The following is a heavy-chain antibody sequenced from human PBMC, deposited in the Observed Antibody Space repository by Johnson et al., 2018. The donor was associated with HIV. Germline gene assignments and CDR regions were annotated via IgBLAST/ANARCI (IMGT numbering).Heavy chain of an antibody. Sequence: QVQLVESGGGVVQPGRSLRLSCAASGFTFSSYGMNWVRQAPGKGLEWVAVIWYDGSNKYYADSVKGRFTISRDNSKNTLYLQMNSLRAEDTAVYYCARGGSGFSFDIWGQGTMVTVSS. CDR3: ARGGSGFSFDI. CDR2: IWYDGSNK. CDR1: GFTFSSYG. J-gene: IGHJ3*02. D-gene: IGHD5-12*01. V-gene: IGHV3-33*01.